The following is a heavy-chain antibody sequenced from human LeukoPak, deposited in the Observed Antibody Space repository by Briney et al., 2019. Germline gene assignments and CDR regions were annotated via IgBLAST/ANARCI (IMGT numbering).Heavy chain of an antibody. CDR2: ITSNGGST. CDR1: GFCFISPA. J-gene: IGHJ4*02. CDR3: ARDRAYYGSGTLGDY. D-gene: IGHD3-10*01. V-gene: IGHV3-64*01. Sequence: GGAPRTPCAAPGFCFISPALAWGRPGPGKGLEYVSGITSNGGSTYYANSVKGRFTISRDNSKNTLYLQMGSLRTEDMAVYYCARDRAYYGSGTLGDYWGQGTLVTASS.